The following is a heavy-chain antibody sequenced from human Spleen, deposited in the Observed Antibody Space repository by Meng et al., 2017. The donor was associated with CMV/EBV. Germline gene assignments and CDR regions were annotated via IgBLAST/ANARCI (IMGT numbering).Heavy chain of an antibody. D-gene: IGHD3-3*01. V-gene: IGHV1-18*01. CDR1: GYVFTTYS. J-gene: IGHJ6*02. CDR3: ARDRHDYWSGYGMDV. Sequence: ASVKVSCKASGYVFTTYSISWVRQAPGQGPEWMGWISAYNGNTNYAQKFQDRVTMTKDTSTSTAYMELRNLRSDDTAVYYCARDRHDYWSGYGMDVWGQGTTVTVSS. CDR2: ISAYNGNT.